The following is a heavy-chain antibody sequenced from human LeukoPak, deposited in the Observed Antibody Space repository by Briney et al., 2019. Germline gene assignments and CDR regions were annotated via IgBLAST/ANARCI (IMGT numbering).Heavy chain of an antibody. CDR3: ASDVIY. CDR1: GVTVSSQY. V-gene: IGHV3-53*01. CDR2: IYGIDGT. J-gene: IGHJ4*02. D-gene: IGHD2-21*01. Sequence: GGSQSLSCAASGVTVSSQYMNWVRRAPGKGLEWVSVIYGIDGTSYADSVKGRFTISRDSSRNTVYLQMNGLRAEDTAVYYCASDVIYCGQGTLVTVSS.